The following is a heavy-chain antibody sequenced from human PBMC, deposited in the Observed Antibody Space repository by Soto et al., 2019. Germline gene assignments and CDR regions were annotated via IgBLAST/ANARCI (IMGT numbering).Heavy chain of an antibody. CDR3: AREPPETPPDY. J-gene: IGHJ4*02. V-gene: IGHV1-18*01. CDR2: ISSKNGNT. CDR1: GYTFSDYG. Sequence: QVQLVQSGADVKKPGASVKVSCKASGYTFSDYGVSWVRQAPGQGLEWMGWISSKNGNTNSAQKFRGRVTMTTDPSTSTVYMELRSLRPDDTAVYDCAREPPETPPDYWGQGNLVTVSS.